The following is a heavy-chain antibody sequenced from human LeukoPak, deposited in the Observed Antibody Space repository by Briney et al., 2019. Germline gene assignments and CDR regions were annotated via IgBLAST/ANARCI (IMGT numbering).Heavy chain of an antibody. CDR2: ISGSGGST. CDR1: GFTFSSYG. V-gene: IGHV3-23*01. CDR3: ARDKLNYYDSSGYPDAFDI. J-gene: IGHJ3*02. D-gene: IGHD3-22*01. Sequence: GGSLRLSCAASGFTFSSYGMSWVRQAPGKGLEWVSGISGSGGSTVYVDSVKGRFTISRDNSKNIMYLQMNSLRAEDTAVYYCARDKLNYYDSSGYPDAFDIWGQGTMVTVSS.